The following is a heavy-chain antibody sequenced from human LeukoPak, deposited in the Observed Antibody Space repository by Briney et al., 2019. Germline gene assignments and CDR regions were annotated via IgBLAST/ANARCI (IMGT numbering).Heavy chain of an antibody. D-gene: IGHD5-18*01. CDR1: GVSISSYY. Sequence: PSETLSLTCTVSGVSISSYYWSWIRQPPGKGLEWIGYIYYSGSTNYNPSLKSRVTISVDTSKNQFSLKLSSVTAADTAVYYCARMLDTAQTRELWFDPWGQGTLVTVSS. J-gene: IGHJ5*02. V-gene: IGHV4-59*01. CDR2: IYYSGST. CDR3: ARMLDTAQTRELWFDP.